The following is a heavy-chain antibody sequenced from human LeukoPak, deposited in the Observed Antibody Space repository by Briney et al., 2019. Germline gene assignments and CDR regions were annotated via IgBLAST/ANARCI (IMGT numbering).Heavy chain of an antibody. J-gene: IGHJ4*02. Sequence: GASVKVSFKASGYTFTGYYMHWVRQAPGQGLEWMGWINPNSGGTNYAQKFQGRVTMTRDTSISTAYMELSSLTSDDTAVYYCARDLEGYHYGSGNYPQWGQGTLITVSS. CDR3: ARDLEGYHYGSGNYPQ. D-gene: IGHD3-10*01. CDR2: INPNSGGT. CDR1: GYTFTGYY. V-gene: IGHV1-2*02.